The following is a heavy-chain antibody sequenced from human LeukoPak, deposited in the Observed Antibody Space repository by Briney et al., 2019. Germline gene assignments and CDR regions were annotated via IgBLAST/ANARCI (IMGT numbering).Heavy chain of an antibody. Sequence: GGSLRLSCAASGFKFSTCGMSWVRQAPGKGLEWVSAISGNGGTTYYADSVKGRFTISKDNSKNMLYLQMNSLRAEDTAVYHCAKDVALDRISWHNWFDPWGQGTLVTVSA. D-gene: IGHD6-13*01. CDR3: AKDVALDRISWHNWFDP. CDR2: ISGNGGTT. CDR1: GFKFSTCG. J-gene: IGHJ5*02. V-gene: IGHV3-23*01.